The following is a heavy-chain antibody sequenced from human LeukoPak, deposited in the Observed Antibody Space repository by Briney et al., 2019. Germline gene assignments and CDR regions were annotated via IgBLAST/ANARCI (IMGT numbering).Heavy chain of an antibody. D-gene: IGHD2-15*01. J-gene: IGHJ3*02. CDR3: ARGRYCSADICSGGDAFDI. Sequence: SETLSLTCTVSGGSINNYYWSWIRQPAGKGLEWIGRIYTRGSTNYNPSLKSRVTMSVDTSKNQFSLKLSSVTAADTAVYYCARGRYCSADICSGGDAFDIWGQGTMVSVST. V-gene: IGHV4-4*07. CDR2: IYTRGST. CDR1: GGSINNYY.